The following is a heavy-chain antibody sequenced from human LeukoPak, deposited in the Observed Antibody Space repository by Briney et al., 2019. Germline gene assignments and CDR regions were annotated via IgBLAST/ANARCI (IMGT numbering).Heavy chain of an antibody. Sequence: SETLSLTCAVYGGSFSGDYWSWIRQPPGKGLEWIGEINHSGSTNYNPSLKSRVTISVDTSKNQFSLKLSSVTAADTAVYYCARPADYYDSSGYYGSDAFDIWGQGTMVTVLS. V-gene: IGHV4-34*01. CDR1: GGSFSGDY. D-gene: IGHD3-22*01. CDR2: INHSGST. J-gene: IGHJ3*02. CDR3: ARPADYYDSSGYYGSDAFDI.